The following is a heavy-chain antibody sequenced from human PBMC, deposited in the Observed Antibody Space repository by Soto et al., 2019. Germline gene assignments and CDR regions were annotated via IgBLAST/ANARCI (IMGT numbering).Heavy chain of an antibody. V-gene: IGHV4-59*01. CDR3: ARARGTYLVGFHF. CDR1: GVSISSFY. Sequence: PSETLSLTCTVSGVSISSFYWSWIRQPPGKGLEWIGYINYNGNTNYNPSLRSRVTVSVDTSKNLFSLKLNSVTAADTAVYYCARARGTYLVGFHFWGQGTLVTVSS. D-gene: IGHD1-26*01. CDR2: INYNGNT. J-gene: IGHJ4*02.